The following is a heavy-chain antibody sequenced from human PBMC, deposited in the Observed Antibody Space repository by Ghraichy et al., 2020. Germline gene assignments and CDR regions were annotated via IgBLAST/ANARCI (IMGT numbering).Heavy chain of an antibody. CDR1: GGSFSGYY. CDR2: INHSGST. D-gene: IGHD1-26*01. V-gene: IGHV4-34*01. Sequence: GSLRLSCAVYGGSFSGYYWSWIRQPPGKGLEWIGEINHSGSTNYNPSLKSRVTISVDTSKNQFSLKLSSVTAADTAVYYCRSGSYYFDYWGQGTLVTVSS. CDR3: RSGSYYFDY. J-gene: IGHJ4*02.